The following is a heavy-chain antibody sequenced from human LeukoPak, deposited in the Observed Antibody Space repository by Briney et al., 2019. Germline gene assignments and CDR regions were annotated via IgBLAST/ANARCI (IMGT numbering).Heavy chain of an antibody. CDR2: IYYSGIT. V-gene: IGHV4-59*01. CDR3: ARRQDYADYDLGAFDI. Sequence: SETLSLTCTVSGGSIRSYYWSWIRLPPGKGLEWLGYIYYSGITKYNPSLKSRVTISVDTSRNQVSLKLNSVTAADTAVYYCARRQDYADYDLGAFDIWGQGTMVTVSS. J-gene: IGHJ3*02. CDR1: GGSIRSYY. D-gene: IGHD4-17*01.